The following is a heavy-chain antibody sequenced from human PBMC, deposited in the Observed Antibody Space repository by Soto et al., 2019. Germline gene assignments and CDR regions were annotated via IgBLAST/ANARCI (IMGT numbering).Heavy chain of an antibody. Sequence: ASVKVSCKASGYTFTSYGISWVRQAPGQGLEWMGWISAYNGNTNYAQKLQGRVTMTTDTSTSTAYMEPRSLRSDDTAVYYCARGPSNTYYDYIWGRNDAFDIWGQGTMVTVSS. V-gene: IGHV1-18*01. CDR1: GYTFTSYG. CDR2: ISAYNGNT. CDR3: ARGPSNTYYDYIWGRNDAFDI. D-gene: IGHD3-16*01. J-gene: IGHJ3*02.